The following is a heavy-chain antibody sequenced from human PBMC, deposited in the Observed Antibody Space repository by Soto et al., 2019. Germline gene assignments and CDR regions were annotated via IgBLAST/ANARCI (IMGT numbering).Heavy chain of an antibody. V-gene: IGHV3-33*01. CDR3: AAEMETGNHAFDI. Sequence: QVQMVESGVGLVQPGRSLRLSCAASGFTFRTYVMNWVRQAPGKGREWVAVIWPDGSTGHYADSVKGRFTSSRDNSTNIQYLHMSSLRAEDTDVYYCAAEMETGNHAFDIWGQGAMVTVSS. D-gene: IGHD1-1*01. CDR1: GFTFRTYV. CDR2: IWPDGSTG. J-gene: IGHJ3*02.